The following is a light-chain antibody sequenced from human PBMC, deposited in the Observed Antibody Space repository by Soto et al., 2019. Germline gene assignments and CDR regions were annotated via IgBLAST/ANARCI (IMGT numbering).Light chain of an antibody. CDR2: AAS. CDR3: QQSYSPPLT. Sequence: QMTQSPASLSASVGDRVTITCRASRDISDYLNWFQHKPGRAPKLLIYAASVLHSGVPARFSSSGSESGTEYTLTISSLQPEDSATYYCQQSYSPPLTFGGGTRVEIK. V-gene: IGKV1-39*01. J-gene: IGKJ4*01. CDR1: RDISDY.